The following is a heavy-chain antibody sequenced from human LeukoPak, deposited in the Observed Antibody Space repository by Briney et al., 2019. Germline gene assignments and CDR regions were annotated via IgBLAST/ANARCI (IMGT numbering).Heavy chain of an antibody. CDR2: ISSSSSTI. J-gene: IGHJ4*02. V-gene: IGHV3-48*01. CDR1: GFTLSSYS. CDR3: AREVGAYYFDY. Sequence: GGSLRLSCAASGFTLSSYSMNWVRQAPGKGLEWVSYISSSSSTIYYADSVKGRFTISRDNAKNSLYLQMNSLRAEDTAVYYCAREVGAYYFDYWGQGTLVTVSS. D-gene: IGHD1-26*01.